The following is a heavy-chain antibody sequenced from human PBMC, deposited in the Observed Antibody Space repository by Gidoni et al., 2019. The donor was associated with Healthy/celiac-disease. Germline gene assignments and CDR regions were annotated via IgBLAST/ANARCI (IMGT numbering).Heavy chain of an antibody. J-gene: IGHJ6*02. V-gene: IGHV3-30*18. CDR3: AKDQDGVTIFGVATHYGMDV. Sequence: QVQLVESGGGVVQPGRSLRLSCAASGFTFSSYGMHWVRQAPGKGLGWVAVISYDGSNKYYADSVKGRFTISRDNSKNTLYLQMNSLRAEDTAVYYCAKDQDGVTIFGVATHYGMDVWGQGTTVTVSS. CDR1: GFTFSSYG. D-gene: IGHD3-3*01. CDR2: ISYDGSNK.